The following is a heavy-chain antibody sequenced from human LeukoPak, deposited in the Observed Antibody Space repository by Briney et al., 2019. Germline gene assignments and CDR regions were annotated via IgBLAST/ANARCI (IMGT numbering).Heavy chain of an antibody. Sequence: ASVKVSCKASGYTFTGYYMHWVRQAPGQGLEWMGWINPNSGDTDYVQKFRGRVTMTRDTSIDTAYMELSRLTSDDTAVYYCARAANWASDYWGQGTLVIISS. CDR1: GYTFTGYY. D-gene: IGHD7-27*01. V-gene: IGHV1-2*02. J-gene: IGHJ4*02. CDR3: ARAANWASDY. CDR2: INPNSGDT.